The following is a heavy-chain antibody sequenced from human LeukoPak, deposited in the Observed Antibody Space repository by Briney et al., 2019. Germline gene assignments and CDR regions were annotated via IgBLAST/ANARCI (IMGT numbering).Heavy chain of an antibody. Sequence: ASVNVSCKASGGTFTNYAITWVRQAPGQGLEWMGRIIPILGIANYAQRFQGRVTLTADRSTSTAYMELSSLRSEDTAVYYCAERGGTDANDYWGQGTLVTVSS. CDR2: IIPILGIA. D-gene: IGHD1-7*01. CDR1: GGTFTNYA. CDR3: AERGGTDANDY. J-gene: IGHJ4*02. V-gene: IGHV1-69*04.